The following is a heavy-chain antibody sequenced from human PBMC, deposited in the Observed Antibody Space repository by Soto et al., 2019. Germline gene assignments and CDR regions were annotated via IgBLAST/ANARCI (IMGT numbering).Heavy chain of an antibody. Sequence: GGSLRLSCAASGFTFSSYGMHWVRQAPGKGLEWVAVISYDGSNKYYADSVKGRFTISRDNSKNTLYLQMNSLRAEDTAVYYCAKDSLPAAMSKWFAPWGQGTLVTVSS. J-gene: IGHJ5*02. CDR1: GFTFSSYG. V-gene: IGHV3-30*18. CDR2: ISYDGSNK. D-gene: IGHD2-2*01. CDR3: AKDSLPAAMSKWFAP.